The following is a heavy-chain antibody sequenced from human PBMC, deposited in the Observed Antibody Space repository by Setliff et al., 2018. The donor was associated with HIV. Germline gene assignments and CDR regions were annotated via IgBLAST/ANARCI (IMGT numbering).Heavy chain of an antibody. CDR2: ISYDGSNK. CDR3: ARETMYDSHGYLSHYFDY. CDR1: GFTFSSYA. J-gene: IGHJ4*02. D-gene: IGHD3-22*01. V-gene: IGHV3-30*01. Sequence: PGGSLRLSCAASGFTFSSYAMHWVRQAPGKGLEWVAVISYDGSNKYYADSVKGRFTISRDNSKNTLYLQMNSLRVEDTAVYYCARETMYDSHGYLSHYFDYWGQGTPVTVSS.